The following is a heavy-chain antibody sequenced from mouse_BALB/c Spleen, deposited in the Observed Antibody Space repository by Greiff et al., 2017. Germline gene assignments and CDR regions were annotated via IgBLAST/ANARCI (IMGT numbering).Heavy chain of an antibody. J-gene: IGHJ3*01. V-gene: IGHV5-6-5*01. CDR3: ARGGNYYGSSPSWFAY. CDR2: ISSGGST. D-gene: IGHD1-1*01. CDR1: GFTFSSYA. Sequence: EVKLMESGGGLVKPGGSLKLSCAASGFTFSSYAMSWVRQTPEKRLEWVASISSGGSTYYPDSVKGRFTISRDNARNILYLQMSSLRSEDTAMYYCARGGNYYGSSPSWFAYWGQGTLVTVSA.